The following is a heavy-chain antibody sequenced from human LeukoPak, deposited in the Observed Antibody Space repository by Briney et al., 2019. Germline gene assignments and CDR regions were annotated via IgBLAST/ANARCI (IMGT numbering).Heavy chain of an antibody. D-gene: IGHD4-17*01. CDR3: ARYDYGDYVFDY. V-gene: IGHV1-18*01. J-gene: IGHJ4*02. CDR2: ISAYNGNT. Sequence: ASVKLSCKPSDYTFTSYGISWGRQAPGQRLEWMRWISAYNGNTNYSQKLQGRVTMTTDTSTSTAYMELRSLRSDDTAVYYCARYDYGDYVFDYWGQGTLVTVSS. CDR1: DYTFTSYG.